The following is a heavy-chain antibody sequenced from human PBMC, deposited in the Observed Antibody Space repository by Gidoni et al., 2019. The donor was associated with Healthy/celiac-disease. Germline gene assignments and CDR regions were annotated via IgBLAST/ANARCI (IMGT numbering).Heavy chain of an antibody. J-gene: IGHJ4*02. Sequence: QLAAPGGGLVKPGGSLRLSCAAPGFTFTSYSMNWDRQAPGKGLEWVSSISSSSSYISYADSVKGRFTISRDNAKNSLYLQMNSLSAEDTSVYYCARDPGSYLYYFDYWGQGTLVTVSS. CDR1: GFTFTSYS. CDR3: ARDPGSYLYYFDY. CDR2: ISSSSSYI. V-gene: IGHV3-21*01. D-gene: IGHD1-26*01.